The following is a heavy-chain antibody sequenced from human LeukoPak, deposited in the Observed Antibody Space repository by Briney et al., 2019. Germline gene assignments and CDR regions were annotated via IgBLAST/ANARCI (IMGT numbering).Heavy chain of an antibody. J-gene: IGHJ6*02. CDR1: GGTFSSYT. D-gene: IGHD4-17*01. CDR3: ARTDYGDYVEFLYGMDV. V-gene: IGHV1-69*02. CDR2: IIPILGIA. Sequence: SVKVSCKASGGTFSSYTISWVRQAPGQGLEWMGRIIPILGIANYAQKFQGRVTITADKSTSTAYMELSSLRSEDTAVYYSARTDYGDYVEFLYGMDVWGQGTTVTVSS.